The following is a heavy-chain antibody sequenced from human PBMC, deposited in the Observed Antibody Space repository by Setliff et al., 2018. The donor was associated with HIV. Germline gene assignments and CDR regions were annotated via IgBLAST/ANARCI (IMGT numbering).Heavy chain of an antibody. CDR1: GYTFTSSD. Sequence: ASVKVSCKASGYTFTSSDINWVRQAPGQGLEWMGWMNPNSGNTGYAQKFQGRVTLTRHTSISTAYMELNSLRSEDTAVYYCARWVPYCTSTDCHRWLYYYMDVWGKGTTVTVSS. CDR3: ARWVPYCTSTDCHRWLYYYMDV. CDR2: MNPNSGNT. J-gene: IGHJ6*03. D-gene: IGHD2-2*01. V-gene: IGHV1-8*02.